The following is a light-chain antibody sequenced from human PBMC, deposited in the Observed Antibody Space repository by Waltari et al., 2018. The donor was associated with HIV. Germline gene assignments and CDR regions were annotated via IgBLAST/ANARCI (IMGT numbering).Light chain of an antibody. CDR3: QQSKNYPFT. J-gene: IGKJ3*01. CDR2: DAS. Sequence: AIQLTQYPSSLSASVGDRVTITCRASQGISSALAWYQQKPGKAPKLLIYDASSLESGVPSRFSGSGSGTDFTLTISSLQPEDFATYYCQQSKNYPFTFGPGTKVDIK. CDR1: QGISSA. V-gene: IGKV1D-13*01.